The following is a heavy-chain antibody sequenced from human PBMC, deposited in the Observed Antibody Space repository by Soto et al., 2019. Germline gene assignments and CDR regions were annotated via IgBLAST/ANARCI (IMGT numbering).Heavy chain of an antibody. Sequence: PGGSLRLSCAASGFTVSSNYMSWVRQAPGKGLEWVSLIYSGGGTYFADSVKGRFTISRDNSKNTLYLQMNSLRAEDTAIYYCARDRITIFGGDYYYYGMDVWGQGSTVTVPS. CDR1: GFTVSSNY. V-gene: IGHV3-53*01. CDR2: IYSGGGT. CDR3: ARDRITIFGGDYYYYGMDV. J-gene: IGHJ6*02. D-gene: IGHD3-3*01.